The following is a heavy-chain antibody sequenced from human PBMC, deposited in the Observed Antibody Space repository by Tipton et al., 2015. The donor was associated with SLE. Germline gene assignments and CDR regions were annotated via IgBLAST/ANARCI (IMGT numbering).Heavy chain of an antibody. J-gene: IGHJ3*02. Sequence: TLSLTCAVSGYSISSGYYWGWIRQPPGKGLEWIGSTYHSGSTYYNPSLKSRVTISVDTSKNQFSLKLSSVTAADTAVYYCARDLRSGYYQGAFDIWGQGTMVTVSS. CDR2: TYHSGST. V-gene: IGHV4-38-2*02. CDR3: ARDLRSGYYQGAFDI. CDR1: GYSISSGYY. D-gene: IGHD3-22*01.